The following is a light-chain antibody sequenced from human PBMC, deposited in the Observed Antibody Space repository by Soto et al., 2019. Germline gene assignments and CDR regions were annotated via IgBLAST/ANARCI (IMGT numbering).Light chain of an antibody. V-gene: IGKV3D-20*02. CDR2: GAS. Sequence: EIMLTQSPGTLSLSPGERATLSCRASQSVTNNYLAWFQQKPGQAPRLLMYGASSRATGIPDRFSGSGSGTDFTLTITRLEPEDFAVYYCQQRSNWPPTFGQGTRLEIK. CDR3: QQRSNWPPT. CDR1: QSVTNNY. J-gene: IGKJ5*01.